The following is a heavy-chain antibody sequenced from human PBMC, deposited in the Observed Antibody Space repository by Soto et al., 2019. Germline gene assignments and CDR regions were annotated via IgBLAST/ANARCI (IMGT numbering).Heavy chain of an antibody. CDR3: AEALYYDSSGYRKVDAFDI. CDR1: GFTFSSYA. D-gene: IGHD3-22*01. CDR2: ISGSGGST. V-gene: IGHV3-23*01. J-gene: IGHJ3*02. Sequence: PGGSLRLSCAASGFTFSSYAMSWVRQAPGKGLEWVSAISGSGGSTYYADSVKGRSTISRDNSKNTLYLQMNSLRAEDTAVYYCAEALYYDSSGYRKVDAFDIWGQGTMVTVS.